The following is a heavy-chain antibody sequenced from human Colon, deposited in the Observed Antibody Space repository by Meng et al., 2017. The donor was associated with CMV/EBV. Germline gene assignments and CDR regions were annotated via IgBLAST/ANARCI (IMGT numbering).Heavy chain of an antibody. J-gene: IGHJ6*02. CDR2: IYHSGST. CDR1: NW. CDR3: ARDLKYYDFWSGPKTYYYYGMDV. Sequence: NWWSWVRQPPGKGLEWIGEIYHSGSTNYNPSLKSRVTISVDKSKNQFSLKLSSVTAADTAVYYCARDLKYYDFWSGPKTYYYYGMDVWGQGTTVTVSS. D-gene: IGHD3-3*01. V-gene: IGHV4-4*02.